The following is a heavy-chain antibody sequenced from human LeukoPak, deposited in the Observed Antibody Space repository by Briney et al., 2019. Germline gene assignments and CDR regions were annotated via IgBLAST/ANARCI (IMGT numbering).Heavy chain of an antibody. J-gene: IGHJ4*02. Sequence: GGSLRLSCAASGFTFSSYGMHWVRQAPGKGLEWVALISYDGSNKYNADSVKGRFTISRDNSKNTLYLQMSSLRPEDTAVYSCARGGLTYKDYWGQGTLVTVSS. CDR3: ARGGLTYKDY. V-gene: IGHV3-30*03. CDR1: GFTFSSYG. D-gene: IGHD3-16*01. CDR2: ISYDGSNK.